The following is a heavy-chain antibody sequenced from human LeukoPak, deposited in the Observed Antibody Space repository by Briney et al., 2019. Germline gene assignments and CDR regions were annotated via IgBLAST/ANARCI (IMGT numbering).Heavy chain of an antibody. V-gene: IGHV4-4*07. CDR1: GGSISSYY. D-gene: IGHD3-16*02. J-gene: IGHJ4*02. CDR2: IYTSGST. CDR3: AREITFGGVIVNDY. Sequence: PSETLSLTCTVSGGSISSYYWSWIRQPAGKGLEWIGRIYTSGSTNYNPSLKSRVTMSVDTSKNQFSLKLSSVTAADTAVYYCAREITFGGVIVNDYRGQGTLVAVSS.